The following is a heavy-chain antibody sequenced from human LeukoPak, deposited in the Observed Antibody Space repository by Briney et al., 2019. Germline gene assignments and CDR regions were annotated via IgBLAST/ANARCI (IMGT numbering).Heavy chain of an antibody. CDR2: INHSGST. CDR1: GGSFSGFY. V-gene: IGHV4-34*01. D-gene: IGHD3-22*01. Sequence: SETLSLTCAVYGGSFSGFYWSWIRQPPGKGLEWIGEINHSGSTNYNPSLKSRVTISVDTSKNQFSLRLSSVTAADTAVYYCARVTGYIVEDYFDYWGQGTLVTVSS. J-gene: IGHJ4*02. CDR3: ARVTGYIVEDYFDY.